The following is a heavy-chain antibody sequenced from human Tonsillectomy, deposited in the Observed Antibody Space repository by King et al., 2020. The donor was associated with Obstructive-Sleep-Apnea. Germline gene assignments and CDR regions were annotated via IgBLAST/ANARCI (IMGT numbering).Heavy chain of an antibody. CDR3: AREVGDIVATSSYWYFDL. J-gene: IGHJ2*01. CDR2: IYYSGST. CDR1: GGSISSGDFY. V-gene: IGHV4-30-4*01. Sequence: QLQESGPGLVKPSQTLSLTCTVSGGSISSGDFYWSWIRQPPGKGLEWIGYIYYSGSTYYNPSLKSRVTISVDTSKNQFSLNLSSVTAADTAVYYCAREVGDIVATSSYWYFDLWGRGTLVTVSS. D-gene: IGHD5-12*01.